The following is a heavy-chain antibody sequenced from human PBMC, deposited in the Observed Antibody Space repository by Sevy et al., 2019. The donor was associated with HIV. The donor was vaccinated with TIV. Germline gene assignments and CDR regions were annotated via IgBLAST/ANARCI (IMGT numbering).Heavy chain of an antibody. D-gene: IGHD3-16*01. CDR2: IKSDGSDK. J-gene: IGHJ4*02. Sequence: GGSLRLSCAASGFTFSAYWMNWVHQAPGKGLEWVANIKSDGSDKHYVDSVEGRFTISRDNAKNSLYLQMNSLRVEDTAVYYRAQETVGRFDSWGQGTLVTVSS. V-gene: IGHV3-7*01. CDR3: AQETVGRFDS. CDR1: GFTFSAYW.